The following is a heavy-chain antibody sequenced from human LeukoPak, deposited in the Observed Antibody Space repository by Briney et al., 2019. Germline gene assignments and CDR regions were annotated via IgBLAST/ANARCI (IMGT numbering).Heavy chain of an antibody. CDR3: AHSSGSCSGGSCYASNWFDP. V-gene: IGHV2-5*01. J-gene: IGHJ5*02. Sequence: SAPTLLKPTQTLTRTCTFSGFSLNTSGVGVGWIRQPPGKALEWLGLIYWNDEKLYSPSLKSRLTITTDTYKRQVVLTMTTMDPVDTATYYCAHSSGSCSGGSCYASNWFDPWGQGTLVTVSS. CDR1: GFSLNTSGVG. D-gene: IGHD2-15*01. CDR2: IYWNDEK.